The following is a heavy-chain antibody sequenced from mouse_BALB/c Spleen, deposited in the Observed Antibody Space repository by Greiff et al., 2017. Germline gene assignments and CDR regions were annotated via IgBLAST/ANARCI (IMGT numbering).Heavy chain of an antibody. CDR1: GYTFTSYV. Sequence: VQLQQSGPELVKPGASVKMSCKASGYTFTSYVMHWVKQKPGQGLEWIGYINPYNDGTKYNEKFKGKATLTSDKSSSTAYMELSSLTSEDSAVYYCAREGDYYGSSYKFAYWGQGTLVTVSA. J-gene: IGHJ3*01. CDR2: INPYNDGT. V-gene: IGHV1-14*01. D-gene: IGHD1-1*01. CDR3: AREGDYYGSSYKFAY.